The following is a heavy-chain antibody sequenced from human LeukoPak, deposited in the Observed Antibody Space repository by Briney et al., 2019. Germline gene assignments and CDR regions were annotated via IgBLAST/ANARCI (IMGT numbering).Heavy chain of an antibody. D-gene: IGHD3-3*01. Sequence: ASVKGSCKASGYTFTSYYMHWVRQAPGQGLEWMGIINPSGGSTSYTQKFQGRGTMTRDTSTSTVYMELSSLRSEDTAVYYCAREGFPPKISDFWSGLGPYYYYGMDVWGQGTTVTVSS. CDR3: AREGFPPKISDFWSGLGPYYYYGMDV. CDR2: INPSGGST. CDR1: GYTFTSYY. J-gene: IGHJ6*02. V-gene: IGHV1-46*01.